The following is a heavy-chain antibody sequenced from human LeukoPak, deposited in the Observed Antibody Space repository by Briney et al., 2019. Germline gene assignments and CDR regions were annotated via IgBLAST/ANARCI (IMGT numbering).Heavy chain of an antibody. CDR1: GFTVSSNY. J-gene: IGHJ3*02. D-gene: IGHD3-16*01. Sequence: GGSLRLSCAASGFTVSSNYMSWVRQAPGKGLEWVSVIYSGGSTYYADSVKGRFTISRDKAKNTLYLQMDSLRAEDTAMYYCAKALTRWAFDMWGQGTMVTVSS. CDR3: AKALTRWAFDM. CDR2: IYSGGST. V-gene: IGHV3-53*01.